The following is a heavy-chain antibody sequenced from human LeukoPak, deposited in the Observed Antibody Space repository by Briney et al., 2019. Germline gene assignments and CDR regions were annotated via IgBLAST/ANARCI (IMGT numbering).Heavy chain of an antibody. CDR1: GGSISSSSYY. CDR2: IYYSGDA. V-gene: IGHV4-39*01. Sequence: NTSETLSLTCTVSGGSISSSSYYWGWIRQPPGKGLEWIGSIYYSGDAYFNPSLKSRVAISVDTYKNHFSLKLSSVTAADTAVYYCARHGNIVVVPTALGFDSWGQGTLVTVSS. D-gene: IGHD2-2*01. J-gene: IGHJ4*02. CDR3: ARHGNIVVVPTALGFDS.